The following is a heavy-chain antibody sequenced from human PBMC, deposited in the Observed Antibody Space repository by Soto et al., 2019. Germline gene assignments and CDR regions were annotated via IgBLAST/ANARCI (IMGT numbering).Heavy chain of an antibody. Sequence: QVQLHESCPGLVNPSWTLSLTCAVSSGYIDTTNWWSLVRQPPGKGLEWIGEIFHSGNTYYNPSLAGRVTISVDTSKNQFYLNLRSLTAAYTAVYYCARRTWGMDVWGKGTKVTVSS. D-gene: IGHD2-8*01. CDR3: ARRTWGMDV. CDR1: SGYIDTTNW. V-gene: IGHV4-4*02. J-gene: IGHJ6*04. CDR2: IFHSGNT.